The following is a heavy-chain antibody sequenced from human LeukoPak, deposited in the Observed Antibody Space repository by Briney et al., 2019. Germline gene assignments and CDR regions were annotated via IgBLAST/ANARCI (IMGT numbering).Heavy chain of an antibody. V-gene: IGHV4-59*01. D-gene: IGHD1-26*01. CDR2: IYYSGST. CDR3: ARAASSGYFDL. J-gene: IGHJ2*01. Sequence: SETLSLTCTVSGGSISSYYWGWLRQPPGKGLGWTGYIYYSGSTNYNPPLKRRVTISVDTSKNQFSLKLSSVTAADTAVYYCARAASSGYFDLWGRGTLVTVSS. CDR1: GGSISSYY.